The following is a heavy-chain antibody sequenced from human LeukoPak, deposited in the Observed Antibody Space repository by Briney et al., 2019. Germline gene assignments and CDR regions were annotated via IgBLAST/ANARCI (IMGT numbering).Heavy chain of an antibody. CDR1: GFTFSSYA. Sequence: PGGSLRLSCAASGFTFSSYAMHWVRQAPGKGLQWVAVISYDGSNKYYADSVKGRFTISRDNSKNKLYLQMNSLRAEDTAVYYCARDPTDIVVVPAAIGYYYGMDVWGQGTTVTVSS. J-gene: IGHJ6*02. CDR2: ISYDGSNK. D-gene: IGHD2-2*02. V-gene: IGHV3-30-3*01. CDR3: ARDPTDIVVVPAAIGYYYGMDV.